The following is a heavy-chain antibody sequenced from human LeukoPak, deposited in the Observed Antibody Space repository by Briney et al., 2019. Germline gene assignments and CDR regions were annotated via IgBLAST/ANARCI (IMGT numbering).Heavy chain of an antibody. CDR1: GFTFSTFA. J-gene: IGHJ4*02. V-gene: IGHV3-21*01. D-gene: IGHD6-13*01. Sequence: GGSLRLSCAASGFTFSTFAMPCVRQAPGKGLEWVSSIVGSSSTYYADSLKGRFTISRDNAKNSLYLQMNSLRAEDTAVYYCARIGAGSSRDYWGQGTLVTVSS. CDR3: ARIGAGSSRDY. CDR2: IVGSSST.